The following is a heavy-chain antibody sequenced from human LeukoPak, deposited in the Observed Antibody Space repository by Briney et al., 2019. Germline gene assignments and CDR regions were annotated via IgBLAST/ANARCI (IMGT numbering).Heavy chain of an antibody. Sequence: GASVKASCKVSGYTLTELSMHWVRQAPGKGLEWMGGFDPEDGETIYAQKFQGRVTMTEDTSTDTAHMELSSLRSEDTAVYYCARVGPQWLVRDWFDPWGQGTLVTVSS. D-gene: IGHD6-19*01. J-gene: IGHJ5*02. CDR1: GYTLTELS. CDR3: ARVGPQWLVRDWFDP. CDR2: FDPEDGET. V-gene: IGHV1-24*01.